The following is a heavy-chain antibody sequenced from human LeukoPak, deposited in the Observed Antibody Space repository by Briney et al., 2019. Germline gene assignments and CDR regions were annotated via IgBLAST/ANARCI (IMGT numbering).Heavy chain of an antibody. D-gene: IGHD1-7*01. CDR2: FDPEDGET. J-gene: IGHJ6*02. CDR1: GYTLTELS. CDR3: ARGRELGSDGMDV. V-gene: IGHV1-24*01. Sequence: ASVKVSCKVSGYTLTELSMHWVRQAPGKGLEWMGGFDPEDGETIYAQKFQGRVTMTRNTSISTAYMELSSLRSEDTAVYYCARGRELGSDGMDVWGQGTTVTVSS.